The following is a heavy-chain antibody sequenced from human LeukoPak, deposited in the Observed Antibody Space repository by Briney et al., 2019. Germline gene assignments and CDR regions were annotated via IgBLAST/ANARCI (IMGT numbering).Heavy chain of an antibody. CDR3: ARGDWSGYYSYFDY. V-gene: IGHV4-59*01. CDR1: GGSISSYY. CDR2: IYYSGNT. J-gene: IGHJ4*02. Sequence: SETLSLTCTVSGGSISSYYWSWIRQPPGKGLEWIGYIYYSGNTNYNPSLKSRVTISIDTSKNQFSVKLSSVTAADTAVYYCARGDWSGYYSYFDYWGQGTLVTVSS. D-gene: IGHD3-3*01.